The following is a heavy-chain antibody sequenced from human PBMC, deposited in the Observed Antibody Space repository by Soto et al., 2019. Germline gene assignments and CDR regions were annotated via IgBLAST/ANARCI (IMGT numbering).Heavy chain of an antibody. J-gene: IGHJ4*02. D-gene: IGHD3-16*01. CDR2: MSYDGSNK. CDR3: ARAGGAY. V-gene: IGHV3-30-3*01. CDR1: GFTFSSYA. Sequence: QVQLVESGGGVVQPGRSLRLSCAASGFTFSSYAMHWVRRAPGKGLEWMAVMSYDGSNKYYADSVKGRFTISRDNSKNTLYLQMNILRPEDTALYYCARAGGAYWGQGTLVIVSS.